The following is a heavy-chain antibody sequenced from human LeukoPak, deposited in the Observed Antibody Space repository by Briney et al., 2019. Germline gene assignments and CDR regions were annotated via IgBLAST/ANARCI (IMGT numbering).Heavy chain of an antibody. CDR1: GGSISSSSYY. V-gene: IGHV4-39*07. CDR3: ARELVGIAAAGPFDY. Sequence: KPSETLSLTCTVSGGSISSSSYYWGWIRQPPGKGLEWIGSIYYSGSTYYNPSLKSRVTISVDTSKNQFSLKLSSVTAADTAVYYCARELVGIAAAGPFDYWGQGSLVTVSS. D-gene: IGHD6-13*01. CDR2: IYYSGST. J-gene: IGHJ4*02.